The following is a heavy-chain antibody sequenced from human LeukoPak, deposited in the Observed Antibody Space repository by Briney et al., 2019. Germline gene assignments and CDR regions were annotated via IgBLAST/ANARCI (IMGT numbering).Heavy chain of an antibody. Sequence: PGGSLRLSCAASGFTFSNYWMHWVRQAPGKGLVWVSRLNADGNSITYADSVRGRFTISRDNAKNTVHLQMNSLRVEDTAIYFCAGAYSAYDPFDYWGQGILATVSS. D-gene: IGHD5-12*01. CDR1: GFTFSNYW. CDR2: LNADGNSI. J-gene: IGHJ4*02. V-gene: IGHV3-74*01. CDR3: AGAYSAYDPFDY.